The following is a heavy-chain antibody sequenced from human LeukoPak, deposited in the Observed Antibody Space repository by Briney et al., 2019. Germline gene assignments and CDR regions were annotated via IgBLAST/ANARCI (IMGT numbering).Heavy chain of an antibody. CDR3: ARGVRRGITIFGVVGGWFDP. CDR1: GGSISSDY. V-gene: IGHV4-4*07. D-gene: IGHD3-3*01. Sequence: SETLSLTCTVSGGSISSDYWSWIRQPAEKGLEWIGRIYTNESTNYNPSLKSRVTMSVDTSKNQLSLKMISVTDADTAVYYCARGVRRGITIFGVVGGWFDPWGQGTLVTVSS. CDR2: IYTNEST. J-gene: IGHJ5*02.